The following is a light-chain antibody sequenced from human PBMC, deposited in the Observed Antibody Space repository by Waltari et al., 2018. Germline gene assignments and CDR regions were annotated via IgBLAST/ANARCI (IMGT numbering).Light chain of an antibody. V-gene: IGLV3-21*01. CDR2: DDS. Sequence: SYVLTQPPSVSVAPGETAQITCGGNNIGSKSVHWYQQKPGQAPVLVIYDDSDRPARSPERLSDSNSGNTATLTISRVEDGDEADYHCQVWESRSDPFFGGGTKLTVL. CDR3: QVWESRSDPF. CDR1: NIGSKS. J-gene: IGLJ2*01.